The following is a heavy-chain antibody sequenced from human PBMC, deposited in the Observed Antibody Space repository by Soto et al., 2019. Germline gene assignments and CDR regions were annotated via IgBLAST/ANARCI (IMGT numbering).Heavy chain of an antibody. CDR2: IGTAGDP. J-gene: IGHJ4*02. CDR3: ARGKFSSGHLDY. D-gene: IGHD6-19*01. V-gene: IGHV3-13*05. Sequence: GGSLRLSCAASGFTFSSYDMHWVRQATGKGLEWVSAIGTAGDPYYTGAVKGRFTISRENAKNSLYLQMNSLRAGDTAVYYCARGKFSSGHLDYWGQGTLVTVSS. CDR1: GFTFSSYD.